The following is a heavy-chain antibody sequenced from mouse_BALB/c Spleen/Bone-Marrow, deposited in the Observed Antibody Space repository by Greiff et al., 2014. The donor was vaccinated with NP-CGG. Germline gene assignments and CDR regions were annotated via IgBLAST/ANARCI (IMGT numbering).Heavy chain of an antibody. Sequence: EVQLQQSGAELVKPGASVKLSCTASGFNIKDTYMHWVKQRPEQGLEWIGRIDPANGNTKYDPKFQGKATITADISSNTAYLQLSNLTSEDTAVYYCARWEYYAMDYWGQGTSVTVSS. D-gene: IGHD4-1*01. CDR1: GFNIKDTY. CDR3: ARWEYYAMDY. CDR2: IDPANGNT. V-gene: IGHV14-3*02. J-gene: IGHJ4*01.